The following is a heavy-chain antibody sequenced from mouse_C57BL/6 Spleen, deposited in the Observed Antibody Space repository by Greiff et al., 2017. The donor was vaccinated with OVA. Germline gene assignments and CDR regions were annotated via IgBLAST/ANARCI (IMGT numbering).Heavy chain of an antibody. CDR2: IDPANGNT. CDR3: ATSEGSFDY. V-gene: IGHV14-3*01. J-gene: IGHJ2*01. Sequence: VQLQQSVAELVRPGASVKLSCTASGFTIKNTYMHWVKQRPEQGLEWIGRIDPANGNTKYAPKFQGKANRTADTSANTAYLQLSSLTAEDTAIYYCATSEGSFDYWGQGTTRTVSS. CDR1: GFTIKNTY.